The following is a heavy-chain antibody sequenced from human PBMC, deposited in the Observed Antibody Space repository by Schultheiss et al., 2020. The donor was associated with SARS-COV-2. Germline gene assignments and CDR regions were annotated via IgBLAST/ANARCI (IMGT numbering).Heavy chain of an antibody. CDR1: GGSFSGYY. J-gene: IGHJ4*02. V-gene: IGHV4-34*01. D-gene: IGHD3-10*01. Sequence: SETLSLTCAVYGGSFSGYYWSWIRQPPGKGLEWIGEINHSGSTNYNPSLKSRVTISVDTSKNQFSLKLSSVTAADTAVYYCARDVSSGSYYNFDYWGQGTLVTVSS. CDR2: INHSGST. CDR3: ARDVSSGSYYNFDY.